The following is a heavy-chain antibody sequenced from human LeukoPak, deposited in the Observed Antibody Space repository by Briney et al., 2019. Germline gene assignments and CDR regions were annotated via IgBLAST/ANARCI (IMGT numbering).Heavy chain of an antibody. CDR3: ARDNSCISSSCVNSYMDV. J-gene: IGHJ6*03. CDR2: INPNSGGT. V-gene: IGHV1-2*02. D-gene: IGHD2-2*01. CDR1: GYTFIGYY. Sequence: GASVKVSCKASGYTFIGYYIHWVRQAPGQGLEWMGWINPNSGGTDLAQRFQGRVTMTRDTSISTVYMELSRLRSDDTAVYYCARDNSCISSSCVNSYMDVWGKGTTVTVSS.